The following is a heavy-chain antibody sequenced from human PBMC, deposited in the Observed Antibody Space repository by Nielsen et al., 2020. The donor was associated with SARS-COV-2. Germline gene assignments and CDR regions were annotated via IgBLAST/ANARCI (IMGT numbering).Heavy chain of an antibody. Sequence: GESLKISCAASGFTFSSYWMNWVRQAPGKGLEWVANIKQDGSEKYYGDSVKGRFTISRDNAKNSLYLQMNSLRAEDTAVYYCARFHIVATICWFDPWGQGTLVTVSS. CDR1: GFTFSSYW. CDR3: ARFHIVATICWFDP. V-gene: IGHV3-7*01. CDR2: IKQDGSEK. D-gene: IGHD5-12*01. J-gene: IGHJ5*02.